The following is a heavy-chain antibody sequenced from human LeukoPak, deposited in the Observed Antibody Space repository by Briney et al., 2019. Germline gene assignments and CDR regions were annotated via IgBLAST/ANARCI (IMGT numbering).Heavy chain of an antibody. CDR1: GFTVGSTY. Sequence: GGSLRLSCAASGFTVGSTYVSWVRQAPGKGLEWVSVIDSGGSTFYADSVKGRFTISRHNSKNTLYLQMDSLRPEDTAVYYCGRLSTWGQGTLVSVSS. V-gene: IGHV3-53*04. J-gene: IGHJ5*02. D-gene: IGHD2-2*01. CDR3: GRLST. CDR2: IDSGGST.